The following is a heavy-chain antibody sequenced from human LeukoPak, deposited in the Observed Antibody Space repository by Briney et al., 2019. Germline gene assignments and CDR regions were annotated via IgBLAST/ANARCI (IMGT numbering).Heavy chain of an antibody. J-gene: IGHJ4*02. CDR3: ARTRGRGYYDY. CDR1: GFSFSNYG. Sequence: PGGSLRLSCAASGFSFSNYGMHWVRQAPGKGLDWVAFIRYDGSKKYYADSVKGRFTISRDNSKNTLHLQMNSLRAEDTAVYYCARTRGRGYYDYWGQGTLVTVSS. V-gene: IGHV3-30*02. D-gene: IGHD3-22*01. CDR2: IRYDGSKK.